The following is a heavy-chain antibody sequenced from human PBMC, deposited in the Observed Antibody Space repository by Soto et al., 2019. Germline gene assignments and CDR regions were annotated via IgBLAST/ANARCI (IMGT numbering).Heavy chain of an antibody. J-gene: IGHJ3*02. CDR2: ISSSSYI. CDR3: ARGSAYCGGDCYSGAFDI. V-gene: IGHV3-21*01. Sequence: GGSLRLSCAASGFTFSSYSMNWVRQAPGKGLEWVSSISSSSYIYYADSVKGRFTISRDNAKNSLYLQMNSLRAEDTAVYYCARGSAYCGGDCYSGAFDIWGQGTMVTVSS. D-gene: IGHD2-21*01. CDR1: GFTFSSYS.